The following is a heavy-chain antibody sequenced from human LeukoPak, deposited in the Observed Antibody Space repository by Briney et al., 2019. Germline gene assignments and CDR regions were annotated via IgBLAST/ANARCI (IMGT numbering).Heavy chain of an antibody. CDR2: INPNSGGT. Sequence: GASVKVSCKASGYTFTGYYMHWVREAPGQGLEWMGWINPNSGGTNYAQKFQGRVTMTRDTSISTAYMELSRLRSDDTAVYYCARDFAIHYVCAYWGQGTLVTVSS. J-gene: IGHJ4*02. CDR3: ARDFAIHYVCAY. CDR1: GYTFTGYY. V-gene: IGHV1-2*02. D-gene: IGHD2-21*01.